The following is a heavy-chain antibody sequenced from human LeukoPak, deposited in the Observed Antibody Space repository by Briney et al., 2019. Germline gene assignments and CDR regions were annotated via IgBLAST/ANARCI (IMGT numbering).Heavy chain of an antibody. V-gene: IGHV5-51*01. CDR3: ATRGGGQMVRGIPDAFDI. Sequence: GDSLKISCKGSGYSFTSYWIGWVRQMPGKGLEWMRMIYPGDSDPRYSPSFRGQVTFSADKSISTAHLHWSSLKASDTAMYYCATRGGGQMVRGIPDAFDIWGQGTMVTVSS. J-gene: IGHJ3*02. CDR2: IYPGDSDP. D-gene: IGHD3-10*01. CDR1: GYSFTSYW.